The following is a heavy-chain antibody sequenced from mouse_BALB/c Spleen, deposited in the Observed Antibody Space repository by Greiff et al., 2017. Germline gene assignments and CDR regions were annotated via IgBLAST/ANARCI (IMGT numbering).Heavy chain of an antibody. D-gene: IGHD2-4*01. CDR3: ARYDYDGGY. V-gene: IGHV3-6*02. J-gene: IGHJ2*01. CDR1: GYSITSGYY. CDR2: ISYDGSN. Sequence: EVKLLESGPGLVKPSQSLSLTCSVTGYSITSGYYWNWIRQFPGNKLEWMGYISYDGSNNYNPSLKNRISITRDTSKNQFFLKLNSVTTEDTATYYCARYDYDGGYWGQGTTLTVSS.